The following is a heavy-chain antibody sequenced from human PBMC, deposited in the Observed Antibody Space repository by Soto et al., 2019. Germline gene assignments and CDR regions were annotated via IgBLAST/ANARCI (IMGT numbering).Heavy chain of an antibody. CDR1: GYSFTSYW. J-gene: IGHJ6*02. Sequence: AESLKISCKGSGYSFTSYWISWVRQMPGKGLEWMGRIDPSDSYTNYSPSFQGHVTISADKSISTAYLQWSSLKASDTAMYYCASVSIAALNYYYYGMDVWGQGTTVTVSS. CDR2: IDPSDSYT. CDR3: ASVSIAALNYYYYGMDV. V-gene: IGHV5-10-1*01. D-gene: IGHD6-6*01.